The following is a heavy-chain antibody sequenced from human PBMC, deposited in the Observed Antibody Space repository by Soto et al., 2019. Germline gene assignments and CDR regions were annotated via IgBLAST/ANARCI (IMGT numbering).Heavy chain of an antibody. V-gene: IGHV1-69*06. D-gene: IGHD6-19*01. CDR3: AKDYSSVWSRGIDF. CDR1: GGTFSSYA. Sequence: SVKVSCKASGGTFSSYAISWVRQAPGQGLEWMGGIIPIFGTANYAQKFQGRVTITADNSKNTLYLQMNTLRAEDTAVYYCAKDYSSVWSRGIDFWGQGTLVTVSS. CDR2: IIPIFGTA. J-gene: IGHJ4*02.